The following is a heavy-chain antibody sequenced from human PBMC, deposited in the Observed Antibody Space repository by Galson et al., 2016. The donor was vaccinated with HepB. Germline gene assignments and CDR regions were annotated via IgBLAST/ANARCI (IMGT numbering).Heavy chain of an antibody. CDR1: GFTFDNYA. D-gene: IGHD6-13*01. Sequence: SLRLSCAASGFTFDNYAMHWVRQAPGKGLEWVSVTSYDESNKYYADSVKGRFTISRDNSKNTVFLQMNSLRADDTAVYYCARGAGNWYFDLWGRGTLVTVSS. CDR2: TSYDESNK. V-gene: IGHV3-30-3*01. J-gene: IGHJ2*01. CDR3: ARGAGNWYFDL.